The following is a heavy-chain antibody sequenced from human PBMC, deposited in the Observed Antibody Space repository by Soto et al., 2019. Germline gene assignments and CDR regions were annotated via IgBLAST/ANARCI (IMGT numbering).Heavy chain of an antibody. V-gene: IGHV1-8*01. CDR2: MNPNSGNT. Sequence: QVQLVQSGAEVKKPGASVKVSCKASGYTFTSYDINWVRQATGQGLEWMGWMNPNSGNTGYAQKFKGRVTMTGNTAISTADMELSSLRSADTAVYYCARTLYVDNVDYWGQGPLVTVAS. J-gene: IGHJ4*02. CDR1: GYTFTSYD. D-gene: IGHD4-17*01. CDR3: ARTLYVDNVDY.